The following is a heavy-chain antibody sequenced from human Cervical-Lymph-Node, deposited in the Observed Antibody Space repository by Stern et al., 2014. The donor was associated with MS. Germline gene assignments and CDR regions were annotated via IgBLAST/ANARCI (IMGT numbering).Heavy chain of an antibody. V-gene: IGHV1-46*01. D-gene: IGHD1-1*01. J-gene: IGHJ4*02. CDR3: ARQRTTGHMDFDY. CDR1: GYTFTTYY. CDR2: INTSDGDT. Sequence: VQLEESGAEVKKPGASVNISCVTSGYTFTTYYVHWVRQAPGQGLAWMGIINTSDGDTSHTRKFQDRVTVTRDTSASTVYLKLSSLKSEDTAVYYCARQRTTGHMDFDYWGQGTLVTVSS.